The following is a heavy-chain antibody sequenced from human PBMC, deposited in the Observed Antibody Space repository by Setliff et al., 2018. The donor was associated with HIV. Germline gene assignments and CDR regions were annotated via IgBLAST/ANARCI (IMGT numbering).Heavy chain of an antibody. Sequence: SVKVSCKAPGGTFSNYAISWVRQAPRQGLEWMGGIIPMFGIADYAQKFQGRVTITADKSTDTAYMELTSLRSDDTAVFYCARLGVRYSSSWEHYFDYWGQGTLVTVSS. V-gene: IGHV1-69*10. CDR1: GGTFSNYA. J-gene: IGHJ4*02. D-gene: IGHD6-6*01. CDR2: IIPMFGIA. CDR3: ARLGVRYSSSWEHYFDY.